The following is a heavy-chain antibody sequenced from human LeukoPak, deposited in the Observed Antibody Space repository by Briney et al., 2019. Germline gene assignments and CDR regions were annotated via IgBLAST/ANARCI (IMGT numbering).Heavy chain of an antibody. J-gene: IGHJ3*01. CDR1: DGSTTGYY. V-gene: IGHV4-59*08. CDR2: VYYTGRT. CDR3: ARHMSVSYDAFDL. Sequence: KPSETLSLTCSVSDGSTTGYYWSWIRQPPGKGLEWIAYVYYTGRTLYNPSLESRVTISVDTSKTQFSLTVTSVTAAGTAVYYCARHMSVSYDAFDLWGRGTTVTVSS. D-gene: IGHD3-10*01.